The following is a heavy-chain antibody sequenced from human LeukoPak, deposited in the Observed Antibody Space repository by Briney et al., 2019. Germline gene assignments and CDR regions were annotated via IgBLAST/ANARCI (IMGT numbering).Heavy chain of an antibody. Sequence: KSSETLSLTCAVYGVTFSGYYWNWIRQPPGKGLEWIGAINHSGSTNYNASLKSRVTISLDTTKNQFSLQLSSVTAADAAVYYCASAFYGSGSGFDYWGQGTLVTVSS. CDR2: INHSGST. D-gene: IGHD3-10*01. CDR3: ASAFYGSGSGFDY. CDR1: GVTFSGYY. V-gene: IGHV4-34*01. J-gene: IGHJ4*01.